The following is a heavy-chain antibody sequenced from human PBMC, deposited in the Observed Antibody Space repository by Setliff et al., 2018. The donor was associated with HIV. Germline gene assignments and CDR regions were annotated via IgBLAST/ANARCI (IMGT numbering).Heavy chain of an antibody. D-gene: IGHD6-6*01. CDR2: IYPGDSDT. J-gene: IGHJ3*02. CDR3: ARQRSIAARPNSAFDI. CDR1: RYSFTSYW. Sequence: GESLKISCKGSRYSFTSYWIAWVRQMPGKGLEWMGIIYPGDSDTRYSPSFQGQVTISADKPISTAYLQWSSLKASDTAMYYCARQRSIAARPNSAFDIWGQGTMVTVSS. V-gene: IGHV5-51*01.